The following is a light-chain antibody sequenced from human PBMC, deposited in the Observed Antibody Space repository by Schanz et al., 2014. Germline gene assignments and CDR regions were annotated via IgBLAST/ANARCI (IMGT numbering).Light chain of an antibody. Sequence: QSALTQPRSVSGSPGQSVTISCTGSSSDVGGYNSVSWHQQHPGKAPKLMLFHVTNRPSGVSNRFSGSKSGNTASLTISGLQAEDEADYYCTSYTYTNTLPVVFGGGTQLTVL. CDR1: SSDVGGYNS. J-gene: IGLJ2*01. V-gene: IGLV2-14*01. CDR2: HVT. CDR3: TSYTYTNTLPVV.